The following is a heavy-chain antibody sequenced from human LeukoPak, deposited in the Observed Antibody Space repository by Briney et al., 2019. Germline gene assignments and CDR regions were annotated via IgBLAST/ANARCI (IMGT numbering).Heavy chain of an antibody. CDR2: MNPNSGNT. CDR3: ARASPLAARPNYGDY. Sequence: ASVNVSCKASGYTFTSYDINWVRQATGQGLEWMGWMNPNSGNTGYAQKFQGRVTITRNTSISTAYMELSSLRSEDTAVYYCARASPLAARPNYGDYWGQGTLVTVSS. V-gene: IGHV1-8*03. D-gene: IGHD6-6*01. CDR1: GYTFTSYD. J-gene: IGHJ4*02.